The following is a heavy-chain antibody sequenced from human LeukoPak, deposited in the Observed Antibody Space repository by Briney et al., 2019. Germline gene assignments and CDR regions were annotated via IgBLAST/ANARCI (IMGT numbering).Heavy chain of an antibody. D-gene: IGHD3-10*01. V-gene: IGHV4-4*08. CDR3: ARRRGGFGEGEFDY. CDR2: SHTGGSI. J-gene: IGHJ4*02. Sequence: SETLSLTCTVSGVSISGFYWNWIRQPPRKGLEWVGYSHTGGSISSNPSLNSRVAFSMDTSKNQVSLRLYSVTATDTAVYYCARRRGGFGEGEFDYWGQGIPVTVST. CDR1: GVSISGFY.